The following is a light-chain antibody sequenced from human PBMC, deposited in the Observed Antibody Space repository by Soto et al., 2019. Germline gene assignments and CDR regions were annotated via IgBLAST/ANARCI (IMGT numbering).Light chain of an antibody. CDR1: QSVSSY. Sequence: EIVLTQSPATLSLSPGERATLSCRASQSVSSYLAWYQQKPGQAPRLLIYDASNRATGILARFSGSGSGTDFTITISSLEPEDFAVYYCQQRSNWPLTFGPGTKVDIK. CDR2: DAS. CDR3: QQRSNWPLT. J-gene: IGKJ3*01. V-gene: IGKV3-11*01.